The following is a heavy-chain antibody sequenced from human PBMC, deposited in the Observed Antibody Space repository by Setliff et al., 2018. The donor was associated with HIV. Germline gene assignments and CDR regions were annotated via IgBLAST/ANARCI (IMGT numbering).Heavy chain of an antibody. CDR1: GGSINSGDYF. V-gene: IGHV4-31*03. CDR3: AGGRYFRDIRDSRFDF. CDR2: TYSRGTS. Sequence: PSETLSLTCTVSGGSINSGDYFWSWIRQHPGKGLEWIGYTYSRGTSYYHPSLNNRVTMSLDTSKNHFSLKVDSVTAADTAMYYCAGGRYFRDIRDSRFDFWGQGTLVTV. D-gene: IGHD3-9*01. J-gene: IGHJ4*02.